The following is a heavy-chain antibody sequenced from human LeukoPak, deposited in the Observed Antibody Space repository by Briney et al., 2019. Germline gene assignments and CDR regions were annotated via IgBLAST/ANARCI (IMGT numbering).Heavy chain of an antibody. CDR3: AKAGVRYCSGGSCRFPFDY. J-gene: IGHJ4*02. CDR1: GFLFNTYE. CDR2: ISGSGGST. Sequence: SGGSLRLSCAASGFLFNTYEMNWVRQAPGKGLEWVSAISGSGGSTYYADSVKGRFTISRDNSKNTLYLQMNSLRAEDTAVYYCAKAGVRYCSGGSCRFPFDYWGQGTLVTVSS. D-gene: IGHD2-15*01. V-gene: IGHV3-23*01.